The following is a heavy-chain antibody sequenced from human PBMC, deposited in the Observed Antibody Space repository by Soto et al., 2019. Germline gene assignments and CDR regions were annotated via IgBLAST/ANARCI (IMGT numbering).Heavy chain of an antibody. CDR1: GFTFSSYG. Sequence: SLRLSCAASGFTFSSYGMHWVRQAPGKGLEWVAVISYDGSNKYYADSVKGRFTISRDNSKNTLYLQMNSLRAEDTAVYYCAKDGDSGSYLDFDYWGQGTLVTVSS. J-gene: IGHJ4*02. CDR2: ISYDGSNK. D-gene: IGHD1-26*01. CDR3: AKDGDSGSYLDFDY. V-gene: IGHV3-30*18.